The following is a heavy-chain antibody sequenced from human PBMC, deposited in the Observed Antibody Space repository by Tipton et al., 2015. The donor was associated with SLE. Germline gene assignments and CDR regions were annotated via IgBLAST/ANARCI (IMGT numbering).Heavy chain of an antibody. D-gene: IGHD3-10*02. CDR2: ISASGRIT. Sequence: SLRLSCAASGFTFSIYAMHWVRQAPGKGLEWLSYISASGRITYYADSVKGRFTVSRDNPRKSIYLQMDRLRVEDTAVYYCARVSGGFDYWGQGTLVTVSS. V-gene: IGHV3-48*03. CDR1: GFTFSIYA. CDR3: ARVSGGFDY. J-gene: IGHJ4*02.